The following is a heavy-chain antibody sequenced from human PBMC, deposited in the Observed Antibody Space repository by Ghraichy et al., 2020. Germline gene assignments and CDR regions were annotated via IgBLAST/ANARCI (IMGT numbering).Heavy chain of an antibody. CDR2: IDRSGYT. CDR3: ARASSSYDNSGWYKEAGQVTY. V-gene: IGHV4-34*01. J-gene: IGHJ4*02. CDR1: GGSFSGHY. D-gene: IGHD6-19*01. Sequence: SETLSPTCAVFGGSFSGHYWSWIRQSPGKGLEWIGDIDRSGYTNYNPSLRSRITISVDTSKNQFSLRLTSVTAADTAVYYCARASSSYDNSGWYKEAGQVTYWGQGTLVTVSS.